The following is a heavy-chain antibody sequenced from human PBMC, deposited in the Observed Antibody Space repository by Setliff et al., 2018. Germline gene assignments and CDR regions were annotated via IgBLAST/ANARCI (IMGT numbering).Heavy chain of an antibody. D-gene: IGHD3-22*01. CDR3: ARHRRDSSGNYFVGLYYFDY. V-gene: IGHV4-61*01. Sequence: SETLSLTCSVSGGSISSGSYYWTWIRQAPGKGLEWIGYIYYGGTTNYNPSLKSRVSISLDTSKSQFSLRLSSLTAADTAVYYCARHRRDSSGNYFVGLYYFDYWGQGTPVTVSS. J-gene: IGHJ4*02. CDR2: IYYGGTT. CDR1: GGSISSGSYY.